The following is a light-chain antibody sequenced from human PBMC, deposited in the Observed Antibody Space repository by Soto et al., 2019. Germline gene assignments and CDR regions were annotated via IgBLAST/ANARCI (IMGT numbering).Light chain of an antibody. CDR2: LTS. CDR1: QAVNTR. V-gene: IGKV3-11*01. Sequence: EIVLTQSPSTLSSFPCDIVTLSCRASQAVNTRLAWYQHKPGQAPRLLIYLTSNRAAGIPARFSGSGSETDFTLTISDVEPEDFAVYYCHQRKSWPRTFGQGTKVDIK. J-gene: IGKJ1*01. CDR3: HQRKSWPRT.